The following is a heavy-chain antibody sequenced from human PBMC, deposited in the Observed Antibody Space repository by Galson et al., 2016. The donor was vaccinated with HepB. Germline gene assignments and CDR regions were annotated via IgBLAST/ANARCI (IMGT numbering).Heavy chain of an antibody. J-gene: IGHJ4*02. CDR3: ARGRNLIFYDD. CDR2: ISHDGSVT. Sequence: SLRLSCAASGFTFSSYVMHWVRQTPGKGLVWVSRISHDGSVTTYADSVKGRFTISRDNAKNTLYLQMNSLRAEDTAVYYCARGRNLIFYDDWGQGVLVIVSS. D-gene: IGHD3/OR15-3a*01. CDR1: GFTFSSYV. V-gene: IGHV3-74*03.